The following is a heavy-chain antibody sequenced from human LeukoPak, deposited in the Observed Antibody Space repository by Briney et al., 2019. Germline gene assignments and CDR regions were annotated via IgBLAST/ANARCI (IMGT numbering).Heavy chain of an antibody. CDR2: VSGGGDST. Sequence: GGSLRLSCPASGFTFSSYVMTWVRQAPGKGLEWVSSVSGGGDSTYYADSVKGRFTISRDNSKSTLYLQMNSLRDGDTAVYYCAKCLLRGYYDTSGYYFFDDWGQGTLVAVSS. CDR3: AKCLLRGYYDTSGYYFFDD. J-gene: IGHJ4*02. V-gene: IGHV3-23*01. D-gene: IGHD3-22*01. CDR1: GFTFSSYV.